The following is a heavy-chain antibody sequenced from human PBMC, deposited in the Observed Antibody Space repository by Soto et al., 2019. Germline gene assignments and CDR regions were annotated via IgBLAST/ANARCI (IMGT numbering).Heavy chain of an antibody. CDR3: ARDPPDVTPTDY. D-gene: IGHD3-16*01. Sequence: EVQLVESGGGLVQPGGSLRLSCAASGFTFSTYWMHWVRQSPGKGLVWVSHINGDGSSTNYADSVRGRFTISRDNAKNTLYLQMNSLRAEDTAVYYCARDPPDVTPTDYWGQGTLVTVSA. CDR1: GFTFSTYW. J-gene: IGHJ4*02. CDR2: INGDGSST. V-gene: IGHV3-74*01.